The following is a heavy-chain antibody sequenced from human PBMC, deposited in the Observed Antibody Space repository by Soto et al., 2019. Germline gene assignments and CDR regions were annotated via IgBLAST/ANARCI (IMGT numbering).Heavy chain of an antibody. J-gene: IGHJ5*02. V-gene: IGHV3-30*18. Sequence: QGQLVESGGGAVQPGRSLRLSCAASGFTFDSHGMHWVRQAPGKGLEWVAVISSDGNNKYYADSVKGRFTISRDNFNNILYLQMSSLRAEDTAVYYCAKDLLPNTVTTCGSWGQGTLVTVSS. D-gene: IGHD4-17*01. CDR3: AKDLLPNTVTTCGS. CDR1: GFTFDSHG. CDR2: ISSDGNNK.